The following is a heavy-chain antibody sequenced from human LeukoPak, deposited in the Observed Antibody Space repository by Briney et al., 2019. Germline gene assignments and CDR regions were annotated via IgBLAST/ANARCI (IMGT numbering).Heavy chain of an antibody. Sequence: GGSLRLSCAASGFTFDDYGMSWVRQAPGKGLEWVSVINWNGGSTGYADSVKGRFTISRANAKNSLYLQMNSLRAEDTALYYCSTSLAVVGPNDYWGQGTLVTVSS. CDR2: INWNGGST. V-gene: IGHV3-20*04. CDR1: GFTFDDYG. D-gene: IGHD6-19*01. J-gene: IGHJ4*02. CDR3: STSLAVVGPNDY.